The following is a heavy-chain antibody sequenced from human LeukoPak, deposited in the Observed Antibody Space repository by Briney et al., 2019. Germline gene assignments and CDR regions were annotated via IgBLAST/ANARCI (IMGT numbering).Heavy chain of an antibody. CDR1: GGSISSHY. J-gene: IGHJ4*02. CDR3: ARDHRYDSSGYLY. Sequence: SETLSLTCTVSGGSISSHYWSWIRQPPGKGLEWIGYIYYSGSTNYNPSLKSRVTISVDTSKNQFSLKLSSVTAADTAVYYCARDHRYDSSGYLYWSQGTLVTVSS. V-gene: IGHV4-59*11. CDR2: IYYSGST. D-gene: IGHD3-22*01.